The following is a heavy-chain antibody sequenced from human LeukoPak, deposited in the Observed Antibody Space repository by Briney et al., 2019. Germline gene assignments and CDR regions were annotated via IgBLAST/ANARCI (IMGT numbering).Heavy chain of an antibody. Sequence: PGGSLRLSCAASGFTFSNACMIWVRQAPGTGLEWVGHIKSQTHGGTTDYAAPVKGRFTISRDDSENTVFLQMHSLKTEDTAVYYCATEFFDNGYNFWGQGTLVTVSS. CDR1: GFTFSNAC. D-gene: IGHD3/OR15-3a*01. V-gene: IGHV3-15*01. J-gene: IGHJ4*02. CDR2: IKSQTHGGTT. CDR3: ATEFFDNGYNF.